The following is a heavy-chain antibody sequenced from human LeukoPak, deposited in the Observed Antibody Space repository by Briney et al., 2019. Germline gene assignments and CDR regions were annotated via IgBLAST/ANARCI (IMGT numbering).Heavy chain of an antibody. D-gene: IGHD6-19*01. CDR2: IYYSGST. CDR3: XXXXXXWLNYYFDY. Sequence: PSETLSLTCTVSGGSISSYYWSWIRQPPGKGLEWIGYIYYSGSTNYNPSLKSRVTISVDTSKNQLSLKLSSVTAADTAVYYCXXXXXXWLNYYFDYWGQGTLVTV. CDR1: GGSISSYY. J-gene: IGHJ4*02. V-gene: IGHV4-59*01.